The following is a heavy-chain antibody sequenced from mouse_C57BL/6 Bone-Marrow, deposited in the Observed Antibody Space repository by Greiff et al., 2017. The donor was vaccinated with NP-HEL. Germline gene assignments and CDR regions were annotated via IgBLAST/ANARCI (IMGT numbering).Heavy chain of an antibody. CDR3: ARETIYYDYDPFAY. D-gene: IGHD2-4*01. J-gene: IGHJ3*01. Sequence: EVQLVESGGGLVKPGGSLKLSCAASGFTFSSYAMSWVRQTPEKRLEWVATISDGGSYTYYPDNVKGRFTITRDNAKNNLYLQMSHLKSEDTAMYYCARETIYYDYDPFAYWGQGTLVTVSA. CDR1: GFTFSSYA. CDR2: ISDGGSYT. V-gene: IGHV5-4*01.